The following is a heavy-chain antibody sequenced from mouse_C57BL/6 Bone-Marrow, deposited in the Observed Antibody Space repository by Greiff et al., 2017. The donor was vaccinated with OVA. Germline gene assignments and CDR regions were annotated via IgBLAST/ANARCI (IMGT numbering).Heavy chain of an antibody. D-gene: IGHD2-4*01. V-gene: IGHV2-2*01. CDR3: ARNYYYDYGRYFDV. CDR1: GFSLTSYG. J-gene: IGHJ1*03. CDR2: IWSGGST. Sequence: QVQLQQSGPGLVQPSQSLSITCTVSGFSLTSYGVHWVRQSPGKGLEWLGVIWSGGSTDYNAAFISRLSISKDNSKSQVFFKMNNLQADDTAIYYCARNYYYDYGRYFDVWGTGTTVTVSS.